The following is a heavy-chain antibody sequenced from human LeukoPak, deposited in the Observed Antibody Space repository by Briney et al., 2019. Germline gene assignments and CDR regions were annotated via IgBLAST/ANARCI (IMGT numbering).Heavy chain of an antibody. J-gene: IGHJ4*02. V-gene: IGHV4-34*01. CDR1: GGSFSGYY. CDR3: ARAPYSNHQYFDY. D-gene: IGHD4-4*01. Sequence: PSETLSLTCAVYGGSFSGYYWSWIRQPPGKGLEWIGEINHSGSTNYNPSLKSRVTISVDTSKNQFSLKLSSVTAADTAVYYCARAPYSNHQYFDYWGQGTLVTVSS. CDR2: INHSGST.